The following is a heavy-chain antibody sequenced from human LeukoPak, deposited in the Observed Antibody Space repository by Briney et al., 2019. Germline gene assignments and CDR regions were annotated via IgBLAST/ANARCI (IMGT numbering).Heavy chain of an antibody. Sequence: GGSLRLSCEASGLTFSSYEMNWVRQVPGKGLEWVSHINTGGSTIYYADSVKGRFTISRDNAKNSLYLQMNSLRAEDTAVYYCASGRFLSFDYWGQGALVTVSS. CDR2: INTGGSTI. V-gene: IGHV3-48*03. CDR3: ASGRFLSFDY. J-gene: IGHJ4*02. D-gene: IGHD3-3*01. CDR1: GLTFSSYE.